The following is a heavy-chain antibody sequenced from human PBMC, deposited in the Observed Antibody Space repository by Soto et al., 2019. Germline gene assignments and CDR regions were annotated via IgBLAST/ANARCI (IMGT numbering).Heavy chain of an antibody. CDR2: ISASGGNT. V-gene: IGHV3-23*01. CDR3: AKVLGAYYFDH. Sequence: EVQLMESGGGLVQPGGSLRLSCVASGFTISTYGMGRVRQAPGKGLEWVSVISASGGNTYYGDSVKGRFTISRDNSKNTLSLQMNSLRAEDTARYYCAKVLGAYYFDHWGQGTLVTVSS. CDR1: GFTISTYG. J-gene: IGHJ4*02.